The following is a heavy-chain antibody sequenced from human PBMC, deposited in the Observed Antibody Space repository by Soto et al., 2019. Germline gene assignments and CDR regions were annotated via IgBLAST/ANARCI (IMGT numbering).Heavy chain of an antibody. D-gene: IGHD6-6*01. CDR3: ARTYSSSVWFDP. CDR1: GGSISSYY. CDR2: TYTSGST. V-gene: IGHV4-4*07. J-gene: IGHJ5*02. Sequence: AETLSLTCAVSGGSISSYYWSWVRQPAGKGLEWIGRTYTSGSTNYNPSLKSRVTMSVDTSKNQFSLKLSSVTAADTAVYYCARTYSSSVWFDPWGQGTLVTVSS.